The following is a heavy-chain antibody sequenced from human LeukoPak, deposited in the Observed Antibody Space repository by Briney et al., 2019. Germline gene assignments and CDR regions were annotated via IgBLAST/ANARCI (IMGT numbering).Heavy chain of an antibody. Sequence: ASVKVSCKASGYTFTGYYMHWVRQAPGKGLEWMGGFDPEDGERIYAQKFQGRVTMTEDTSTDTAYMELSSLRSEDTAVYYCATGGGGNFDYWGQGTLVAVSS. CDR2: FDPEDGER. CDR1: GYTFTGYY. CDR3: ATGGGGNFDY. V-gene: IGHV1-24*01. D-gene: IGHD2-15*01. J-gene: IGHJ4*02.